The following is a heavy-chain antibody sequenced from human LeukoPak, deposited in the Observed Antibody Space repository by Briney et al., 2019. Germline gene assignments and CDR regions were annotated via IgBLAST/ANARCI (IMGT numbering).Heavy chain of an antibody. D-gene: IGHD6-19*01. V-gene: IGHV3-7*01. J-gene: IGHJ3*02. CDR2: IKQDGSEK. CDR1: GFTFSSYW. CDR3: ASLGLMVGPQWLVFGDAFDI. Sequence: GGSLRLSCAASGFTFSSYWMSWVRQAPGKGLEWVANIKQDGSEKYYVDSVKGRFTISRDNAKNSLYLQMNSLRAEDTAVYYCASLGLMVGPQWLVFGDAFDIWGQGTMVTVSS.